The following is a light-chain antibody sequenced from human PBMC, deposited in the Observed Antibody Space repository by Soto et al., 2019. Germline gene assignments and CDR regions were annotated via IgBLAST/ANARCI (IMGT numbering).Light chain of an antibody. Sequence: VLTQSPGTLSLSPGERATLSCRASQSVSSSYLAWYQQKPCQAPTLLIYRASSRATGSPDRFSGSRSGTDSAPTLSGREPDECAVYYGPQWGSSPLPVGPGTK. J-gene: IGKJ3*01. CDR3: PQWGSSPLP. CDR1: QSVSSSY. V-gene: IGKV3-20*01. CDR2: RAS.